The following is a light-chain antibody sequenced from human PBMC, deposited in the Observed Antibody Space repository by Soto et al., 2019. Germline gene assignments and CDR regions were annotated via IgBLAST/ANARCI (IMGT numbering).Light chain of an antibody. Sequence: QSVLTQPASVSGSPGQSITISCTGTSTDIGAGFDVHWYQQLPGTAPKLLIYGTSNRPSGVPDRFSGSKSGTSASLAITGLQAEDEADYYCQSYDGSLTGYVFGTGTKVTVL. CDR1: STDIGAGFD. J-gene: IGLJ1*01. CDR3: QSYDGSLTGYV. CDR2: GTS. V-gene: IGLV1-40*01.